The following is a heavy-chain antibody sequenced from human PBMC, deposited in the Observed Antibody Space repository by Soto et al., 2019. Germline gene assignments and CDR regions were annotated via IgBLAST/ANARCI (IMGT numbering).Heavy chain of an antibody. Sequence: GGSLRLSCADSGLSFSSYGMHWVRQAPGEGLEWVAAISYDGSNKNYLASVEGRFTISRDNSKNTLYLQMNALRPEDTAVYYCARDSYYHSRRGYYVIDYWGQGTLVTVSS. CDR2: ISYDGSNK. D-gene: IGHD3-3*02. J-gene: IGHJ4*02. CDR3: ARDSYYHSRRGYYVIDY. CDR1: GLSFSSYG. V-gene: IGHV3-30*03.